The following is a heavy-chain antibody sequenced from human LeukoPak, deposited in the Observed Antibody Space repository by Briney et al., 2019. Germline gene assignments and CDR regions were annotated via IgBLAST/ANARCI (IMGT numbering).Heavy chain of an antibody. Sequence: ASVKVSCKAFGYTFTSNYMHWVRQAPGQGPEWMGVISPSGGSTTYAQKFQGRVTLTEDTSTDTAYMELSSLRSEDTAVYYCATIYDSPSAFDIWGQGTMVTVSS. CDR3: ATIYDSPSAFDI. CDR1: GYTFTSNY. D-gene: IGHD3-22*01. J-gene: IGHJ3*02. CDR2: ISPSGGST. V-gene: IGHV1-46*01.